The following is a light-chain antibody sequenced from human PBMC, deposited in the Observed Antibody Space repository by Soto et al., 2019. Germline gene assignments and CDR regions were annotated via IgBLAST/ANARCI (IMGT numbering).Light chain of an antibody. CDR2: GAS. Sequence: EIVLTQSPGTLSLSPGERATLSCRASQSVSSSYLAWYQQKPGQAPRLLIYGASSRATGIPDRFSGSGSGTDFTLTISSLQPEDFATYYCQQSYSTPTFGQGTKVDIK. V-gene: IGKV3-20*01. CDR3: QQSYSTPT. J-gene: IGKJ1*01. CDR1: QSVSSSY.